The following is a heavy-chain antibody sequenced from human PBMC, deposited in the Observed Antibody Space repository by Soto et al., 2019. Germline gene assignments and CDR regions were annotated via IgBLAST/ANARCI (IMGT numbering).Heavy chain of an antibody. Sequence: EVQLLESGGGLVQPGGSLTLSCAASGFTFSNYGMSWVRQDPGQGLEWFSSIPNNGGSTYYADSVKGRFTISRDNSRSTLYLKMNSLRAEDEALYYCAKSSSAYYYDYWGQGTLVTVS. V-gene: IGHV3-23*01. CDR1: GFTFSNYG. D-gene: IGHD3-22*01. CDR3: AKSSSAYYYDY. J-gene: IGHJ4*02. CDR2: IPNNGGST.